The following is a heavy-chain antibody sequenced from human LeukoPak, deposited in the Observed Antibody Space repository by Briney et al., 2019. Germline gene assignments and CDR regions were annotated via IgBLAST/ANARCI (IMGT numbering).Heavy chain of an antibody. D-gene: IGHD3-22*01. CDR1: GGSISSGGYY. V-gene: IGHV4-31*03. J-gene: IGHJ4*02. CDR3: ARSASSGYYYL. Sequence: SQTLSLTCTVSGGSISSGGYYWSWIRQHPGKGLEWIGYIYYSGSTNYNPSLKSRVTISVDTSKNQFSLKLSSVTATDTAVYYCARSASSGYYYLWGQGTLVTVSS. CDR2: IYYSGST.